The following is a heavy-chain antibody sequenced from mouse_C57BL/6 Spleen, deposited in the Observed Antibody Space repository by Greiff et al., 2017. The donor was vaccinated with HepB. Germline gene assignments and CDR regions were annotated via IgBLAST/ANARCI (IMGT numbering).Heavy chain of an antibody. CDR2: IYPGDGDT. J-gene: IGHJ2*01. CDR1: GYAFSSSW. V-gene: IGHV1-82*01. Sequence: QVQLQQSGPELVKPGASVKISCKASGYAFSSSWMNWVKQRPGKGLEWIGRIYPGDGDTNYNGKFKGKATLTADKSSSTAYMQLSSLTSEDSAVYFCARAITTVVSDDWGQGTTLTVSS. D-gene: IGHD1-1*01. CDR3: ARAITTVVSDD.